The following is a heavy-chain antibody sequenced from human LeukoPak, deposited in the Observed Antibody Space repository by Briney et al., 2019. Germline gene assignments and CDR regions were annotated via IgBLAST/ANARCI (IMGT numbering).Heavy chain of an antibody. CDR3: AKDLRTRYSYGRGNWFDP. V-gene: IGHV3-23*01. CDR1: GFTFSSYA. J-gene: IGHJ5*02. D-gene: IGHD5-18*01. Sequence: GGSLRLSCAASGFTFSSYAMSWVRQAPGKGLEWVSAISGSGGSTYYADYVKGRFTISRDNSKNTLYLQMNSLRAEDTAVYYRAKDLRTRYSYGRGNWFDPWGKGPLATASP. CDR2: ISGSGGST.